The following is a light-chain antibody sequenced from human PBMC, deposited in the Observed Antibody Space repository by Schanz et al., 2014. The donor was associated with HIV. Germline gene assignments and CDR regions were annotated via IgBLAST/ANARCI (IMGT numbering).Light chain of an antibody. CDR3: QYFGNSGGT. CDR2: AAS. CDR1: QSVTSNY. Sequence: ESVLTQSPGTLSLSPGERATLSCRASQSVTSNYLAWYQQKPGQAPRLLIYAASTRATGIPDRFSGSGSGADFTLTISRLEPEDFAVYYCQYFGNSGGTFGGGTKVEIK. V-gene: IGKV3-20*01. J-gene: IGKJ4*01.